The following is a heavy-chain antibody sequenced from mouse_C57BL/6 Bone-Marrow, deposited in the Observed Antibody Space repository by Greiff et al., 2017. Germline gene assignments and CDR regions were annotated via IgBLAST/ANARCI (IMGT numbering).Heavy chain of an antibody. CDR3: VRHEGGTAQAYYAMDY. D-gene: IGHD3-1*01. CDR2: IRRKSNNYAT. J-gene: IGHJ4*01. Sequence: EVLLVESGGGLVQPKGSLKLSCAASGFSFNTYAMNWVRQAPGQGLEWVARIRRKSNNYATYYADSVKDRFTISRDDSESMLYLQMHNLKTDDTAMYYCVRHEGGTAQAYYAMDYWGQGTSVTVSS. V-gene: IGHV10-1*01. CDR1: GFSFNTYA.